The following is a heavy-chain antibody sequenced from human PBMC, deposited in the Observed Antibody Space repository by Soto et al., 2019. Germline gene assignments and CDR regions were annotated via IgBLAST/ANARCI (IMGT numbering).Heavy chain of an antibody. CDR3: ARDIGAVTYRGFDY. CDR1: GGSISTHNW. V-gene: IGHV4-4*02. D-gene: IGHD4-17*01. Sequence: QVQLQESGPGLVEPSGTLSLTCGVSGGSISTHNWWSWARQSPGRGLEWIGAIYHYWGTNYNPSLKSRVTLSVDKFWNQFSLELTFVTATFSAVYYCARDIGAVTYRGFDYWGHGTLVTVSS. CDR2: IYHYWGT. J-gene: IGHJ4*01.